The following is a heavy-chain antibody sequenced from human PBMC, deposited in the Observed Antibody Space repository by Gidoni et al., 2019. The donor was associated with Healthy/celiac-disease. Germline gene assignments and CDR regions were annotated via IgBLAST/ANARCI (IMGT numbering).Heavy chain of an antibody. CDR1: GGSISSSSYY. D-gene: IGHD6-13*01. Sequence: QLQLQESGPGLVKPSETLSLTCTVSGGSISSSSYYWGWIRQPPGKGLEWIGSIYYSGSTYYNPSLKSRVTISVDTSKNQFSLKLSSVTAADTAVYYCARRGIAAAGRYGMDVWGQGTTVTVSS. V-gene: IGHV4-39*01. J-gene: IGHJ6*02. CDR3: ARRGIAAAGRYGMDV. CDR2: IYYSGST.